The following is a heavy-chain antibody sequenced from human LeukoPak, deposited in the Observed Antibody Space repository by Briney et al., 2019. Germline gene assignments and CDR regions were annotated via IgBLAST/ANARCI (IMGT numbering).Heavy chain of an antibody. V-gene: IGHV4-34*01. CDR1: GGTFSGYY. D-gene: IGHD2-15*01. CDR3: ARRRLVVATTVGFDY. Sequence: SETLSLTCAVSGGTFSGYYWSWIRQSPGRGLEWIGEINHSGSTNYNPSLKSRVTISVDTSKNQFSLKLSSVTAADTAVFYCARRRLVVATTVGFDYWGQGTLVTVSS. CDR2: INHSGST. J-gene: IGHJ4*02.